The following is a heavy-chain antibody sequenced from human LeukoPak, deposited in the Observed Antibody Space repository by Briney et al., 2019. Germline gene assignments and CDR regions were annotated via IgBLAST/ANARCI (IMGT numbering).Heavy chain of an antibody. Sequence: PGGSLRLSCAASGFTFSDYYMSWVRQAPGKGLEWVSYISGIDSTIYYADSVKGRFTISRDNARNSLYLQMNSLRAEDTAVYYCARGAHTGDSHDWGQGTLVTVSS. CDR3: ARGAHTGDSHD. J-gene: IGHJ4*02. CDR1: GFTFSDYY. D-gene: IGHD7-27*01. V-gene: IGHV3-11*01. CDR2: ISGIDSTI.